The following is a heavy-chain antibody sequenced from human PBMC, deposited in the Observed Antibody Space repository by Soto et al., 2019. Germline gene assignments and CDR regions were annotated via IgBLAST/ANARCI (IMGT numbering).Heavy chain of an antibody. CDR2: INSIGSYL. CDR3: VRVGSTFLRGRSRGDQDGLAV. D-gene: IGHD2-21*02. J-gene: IGHJ6*02. CDR1: GFTFSSYT. V-gene: IGHV3-21*01. Sequence: EVRLVESGGGLVKSGGSLRLSCAASGFTFSSYTMNWVRQAPGRGLEWVSNINSIGSYLWYVDSVQGRFTISRDNAKNLLYPQINSLRAEHRAVYDCVRVGSTFLRGRSRGDQDGLAVGGQGTTVTVSS.